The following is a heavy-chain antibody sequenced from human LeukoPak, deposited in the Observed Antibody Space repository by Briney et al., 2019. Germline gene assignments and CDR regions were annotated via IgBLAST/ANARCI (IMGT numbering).Heavy chain of an antibody. CDR3: AKAGFGELLGSYFDY. Sequence: QSGGSLRLSCAASGFTFSSYWMHWVRQAPGKGLVWVSRINSDGSSTSYADSVKGRFTISRDNAKNSLYLQMNSLRAEDTALYYCAKAGFGELLGSYFDYWGQGTLVTVSS. D-gene: IGHD3-10*01. CDR1: GFTFSSYW. CDR2: INSDGSST. V-gene: IGHV3-74*01. J-gene: IGHJ4*02.